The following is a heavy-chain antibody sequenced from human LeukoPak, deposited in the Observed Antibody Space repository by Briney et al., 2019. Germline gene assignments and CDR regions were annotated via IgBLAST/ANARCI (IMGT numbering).Heavy chain of an antibody. V-gene: IGHV3-21*01. CDR1: GFTFSSYS. CDR3: ARSRGPTAAGTPRNWFDP. CDR2: ISSSSSYI. Sequence: GGSLRLSCAASGFTFSSYSMNWVRQAPGKGLEWVSSISSSSSYIYYADSVKGRFTISRDNAKNSLYLQMNSLRAEDTAVYYCARSRGPTAAGTPRNWFDPWGQGTLVTVSS. J-gene: IGHJ5*02. D-gene: IGHD6-13*01.